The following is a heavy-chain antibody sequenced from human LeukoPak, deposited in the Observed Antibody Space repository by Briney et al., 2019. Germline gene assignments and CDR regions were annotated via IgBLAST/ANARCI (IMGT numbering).Heavy chain of an antibody. CDR3: TRHNNDHFDY. D-gene: IGHD1-14*01. Sequence: GGSLRLSCAGSGFTFGGYGMHWFRQTPGKGLEWVAVIAYDGSRAFYADSAKGRFTISRDNSKNTMSVQMDDLRAEDTAVYYCTRHNNDHFDYWGQGTLVTVSS. CDR2: IAYDGSRA. V-gene: IGHV3-33*01. J-gene: IGHJ4*02. CDR1: GFTFGGYG.